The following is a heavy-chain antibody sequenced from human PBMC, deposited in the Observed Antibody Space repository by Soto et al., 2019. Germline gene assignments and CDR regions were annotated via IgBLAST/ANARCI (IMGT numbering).Heavy chain of an antibody. D-gene: IGHD5-18*01. V-gene: IGHV1-24*01. J-gene: IGHJ6*02. CDR3: ARDRGYSYGPRTYYYYGMDV. Sequence: GASVKVSSKVSGYTLTELSMHWVRQAPGKGLKWMGGFDPEDGETIYAKKFQGRVTMTRDTSTSTVYMELSSLRSEDTAVYYCARDRGYSYGPRTYYYYGMDVWGQGTTVTVSS. CDR2: FDPEDGET. CDR1: GYTLTELS.